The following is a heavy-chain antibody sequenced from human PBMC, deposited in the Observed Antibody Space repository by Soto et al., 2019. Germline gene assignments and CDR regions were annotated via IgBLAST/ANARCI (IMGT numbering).Heavy chain of an antibody. Sequence: TGGSLRLSCSASGFNFNSYTMNWVRQAPGKGLEWVSSISRFSDRTYYADSVKGRFAIFRANAENSVYLQVNSLRAEDTAVYYCARVGEYFGEFDYFDYWGQGTPVTVSS. CDR2: ISRFSDRT. CDR3: ARVGEYFGEFDYFDY. CDR1: GFNFNSYT. D-gene: IGHD3-10*01. V-gene: IGHV3-21*06. J-gene: IGHJ4*02.